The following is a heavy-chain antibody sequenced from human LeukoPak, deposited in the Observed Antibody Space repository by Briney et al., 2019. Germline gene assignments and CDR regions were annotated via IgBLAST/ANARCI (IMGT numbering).Heavy chain of an antibody. J-gene: IGHJ6*02. V-gene: IGHV1-24*01. Sequence: GASVKVSCKVSGYTLTELSMHWVRQAPGKGLEWMGGFDPEDGETIYAQKFQGRVTMTEDTSTDTAYMELSSLRSEDTAVYYCATDAAQYSSSWCSPYYYYYGMDVWGQGTTVTVSS. CDR1: GYTLTELS. CDR3: ATDAAQYSSSWCSPYYYYYGMDV. CDR2: FDPEDGET. D-gene: IGHD6-13*01.